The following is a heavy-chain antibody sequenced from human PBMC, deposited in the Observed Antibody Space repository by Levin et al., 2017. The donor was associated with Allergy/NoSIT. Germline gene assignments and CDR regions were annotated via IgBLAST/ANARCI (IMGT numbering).Heavy chain of an antibody. J-gene: IGHJ4*02. CDR2: ISGSGGST. CDR3: AKELRLAVRGVMGD. D-gene: IGHD3-10*01. V-gene: IGHV3-23*01. CDR1: GFTFSSYA. Sequence: GGSLRLSCAASGFTFSSYAMSWVRQAPGKGLEWVSAISGSGGSTYYADSVKGRFTISRDNSKNTLYLQMNSLRAEGTAAYYWAKELRLAVRGVMGDWGQGTLVTVSS.